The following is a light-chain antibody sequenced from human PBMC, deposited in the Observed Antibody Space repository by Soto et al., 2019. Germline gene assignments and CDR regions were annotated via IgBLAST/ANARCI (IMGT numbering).Light chain of an antibody. CDR2: EVS. V-gene: IGLV2-23*02. Sequence: QSALTQPASVSGSPGQSITISCTGTSSDVGSYNLVSWYQQHPGKAPKLMIYEVSKRPSGVANRFSGSKSGNKASLTISGLQAEDEADYYCCSYAGSSTPVVFGGGTKVTVL. CDR3: CSYAGSSTPVV. J-gene: IGLJ2*01. CDR1: SSDVGSYNL.